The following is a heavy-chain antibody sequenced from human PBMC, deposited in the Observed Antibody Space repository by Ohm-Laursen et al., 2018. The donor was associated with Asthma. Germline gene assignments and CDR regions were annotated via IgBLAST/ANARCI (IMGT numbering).Heavy chain of an antibody. D-gene: IGHD4-11*01. Sequence: SLRLSCAASGFTFSSYGMHWVRQAPGKGLEWVAVIWYDGSNKYYADSVKGRFTISRDNAKNSLHLQMNSLRAEDTAVYYCARFGRDYRSHGMDVWGQGTTVTVSS. V-gene: IGHV3-33*01. J-gene: IGHJ6*02. CDR1: GFTFSSYG. CDR2: IWYDGSNK. CDR3: ARFGRDYRSHGMDV.